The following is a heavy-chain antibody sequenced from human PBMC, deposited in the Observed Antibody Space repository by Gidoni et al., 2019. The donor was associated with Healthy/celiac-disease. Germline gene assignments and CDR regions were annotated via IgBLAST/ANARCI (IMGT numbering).Heavy chain of an antibody. V-gene: IGHV1-8*01. CDR2: MNPNSGNT. D-gene: IGHD3-10*01. CDR1: GYTFTSYD. Sequence: QVQLVQSGAEVKKPGASVKVSCKASGYTFTSYDINWVRQATGQGLEWMGWMNPNSGNTGYAQKFQGRVTMTRNTSISTAYMELSSLRSEDTAVYYCARALMVRGVIMYGFDYWGQGTLVTVSS. J-gene: IGHJ4*02. CDR3: ARALMVRGVIMYGFDY.